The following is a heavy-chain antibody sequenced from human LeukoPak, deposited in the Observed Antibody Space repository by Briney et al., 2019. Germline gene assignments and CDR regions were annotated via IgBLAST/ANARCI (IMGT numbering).Heavy chain of an antibody. CDR1: GGSISSGGYY. Sequence: LSLTCTVSGGSISSGGYYWSWVRQAPGKGLEWVSAISGSGGSTYYADSVKGRFTISRDNSKNTLYLQMNSLRAEDTAVYYCAKDVIAVAGFDYWGQGTLVTVSS. D-gene: IGHD6-19*01. CDR3: AKDVIAVAGFDY. V-gene: IGHV3-23*01. CDR2: ISGSGGST. J-gene: IGHJ4*02.